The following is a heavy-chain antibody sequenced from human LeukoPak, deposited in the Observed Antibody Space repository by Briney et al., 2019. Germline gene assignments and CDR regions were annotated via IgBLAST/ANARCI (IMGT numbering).Heavy chain of an antibody. V-gene: IGHV3-53*01. J-gene: IGHJ4*02. Sequence: GGSLRLSCVASEFTVRSNYMSWVRQAPGKGLEWVSVLHSGGDTYYADSVKGRFTTSRDDSKNTLYLQMNSLRAEDTAVYYCARGKVYYYYDYRGQGTLVTVSS. D-gene: IGHD5/OR15-5a*01. CDR2: LHSGGDT. CDR3: ARGKVYYYYDY. CDR1: EFTVRSNY.